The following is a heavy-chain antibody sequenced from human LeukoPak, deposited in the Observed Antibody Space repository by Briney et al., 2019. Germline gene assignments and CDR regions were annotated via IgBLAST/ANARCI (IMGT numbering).Heavy chain of an antibody. CDR2: IWYDGSNK. Sequence: QPGGSLRLSCAASGFTFSSYGMHWVRQAPGKGLEWVAVIWYDGSNKYYADSVKGRFTISRDNAKNSLYLQMNSLRAEDTALYYCAKDFGQIGYSRRYYGMDVWGQGTTVTVSS. CDR3: AKDFGQIGYSRRYYGMDV. V-gene: IGHV3-33*03. J-gene: IGHJ6*02. D-gene: IGHD3-3*01. CDR1: GFTFSSYG.